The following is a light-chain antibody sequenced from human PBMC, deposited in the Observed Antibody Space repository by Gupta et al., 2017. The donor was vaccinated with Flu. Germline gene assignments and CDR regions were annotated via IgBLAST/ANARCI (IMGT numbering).Light chain of an antibody. Sequence: SATSSCRAIESVSVNSVAWYQQKPGQSPKLLIYGASSRASDIPDRFSGTGSGTDFTLTISTLEPEDFALYFCQQYGGSPPTFGQGTKVEIK. CDR3: QQYGGSPPT. J-gene: IGKJ1*01. V-gene: IGKV3-20*01. CDR2: GAS. CDR1: ESVSVNS.